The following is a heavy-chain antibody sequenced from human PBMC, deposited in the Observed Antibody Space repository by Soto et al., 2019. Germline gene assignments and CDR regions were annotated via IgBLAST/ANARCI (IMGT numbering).Heavy chain of an antibody. Sequence: QVQLVESGGGVVQPGRSLRLSCAASGFTFSSYGMHWVRQAPGKGLEWVAVIWYDGSNKYYADSVKGRFTISRDNSKNTLYLQMNSLRAEDTAVYYCASGESWYSSSRNYYYYGMDVWGQGTTVTVSS. CDR1: GFTFSSYG. CDR2: IWYDGSNK. V-gene: IGHV3-33*01. J-gene: IGHJ6*02. D-gene: IGHD6-6*01. CDR3: ASGESWYSSSRNYYYYGMDV.